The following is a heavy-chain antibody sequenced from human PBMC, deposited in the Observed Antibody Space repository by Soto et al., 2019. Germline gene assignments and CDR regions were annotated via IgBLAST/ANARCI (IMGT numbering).Heavy chain of an antibody. V-gene: IGHV1-69*01. Sequence: QVQLVQSGAEARKPGSSVRVSCKASGGSSNRHTISWVRQAPGQGLEWMGGIIPVFGTANHAQKFQGRVRIIADESTSTVYMELSSLRSDDTAIYYCARGWGYDSTDYYYAYWGQGTLVIVSS. CDR2: IIPVFGTA. CDR3: ARGWGYDSTDYYYAY. D-gene: IGHD3-22*01. J-gene: IGHJ4*02. CDR1: GGSSNRHT.